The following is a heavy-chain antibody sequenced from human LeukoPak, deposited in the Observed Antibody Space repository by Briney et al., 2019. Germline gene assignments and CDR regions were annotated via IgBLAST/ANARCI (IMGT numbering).Heavy chain of an antibody. CDR1: GFSLTHDA. Sequence: GGSLRLSCAASGFSLTHDAIHWVRQAPGKGLEWVTVVSKDTVTKFYRDSVKGRFTVSTDSSKNTVYLQMTGLRSEDTAVYYCAGDRWRGAPDYFDCWGQGTLVTVSS. D-gene: IGHD1-26*01. CDR2: VSKDTVTK. CDR3: AGDRWRGAPDYFDC. V-gene: IGHV3-30*03. J-gene: IGHJ4*02.